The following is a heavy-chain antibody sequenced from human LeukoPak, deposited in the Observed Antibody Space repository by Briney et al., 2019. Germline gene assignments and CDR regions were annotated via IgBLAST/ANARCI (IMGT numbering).Heavy chain of an antibody. J-gene: IGHJ4*02. CDR2: ISSSSSYI. CDR3: ARDPENTIFGVVPFDY. D-gene: IGHD3-3*01. V-gene: IGHV3-21*01. Sequence: GGSLRLSYASWVFTFSSYSMNWVRQAPGKGLEWVSSISSSSSYIYYAGSVKGRFTISRDNAKNSLYLQMNSLRAEDTAVYYSARDPENTIFGVVPFDYWGQGTLVTVSS. CDR1: VFTFSSYS.